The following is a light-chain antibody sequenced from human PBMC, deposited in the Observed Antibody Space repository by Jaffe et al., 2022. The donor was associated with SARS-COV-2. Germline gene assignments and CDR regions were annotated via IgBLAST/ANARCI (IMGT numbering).Light chain of an antibody. J-gene: IGKJ2*01. CDR3: QQYGNSPPYT. V-gene: IGKV3-20*01. CDR2: DVS. CDR1: QSISNNY. Sequence: EIVLTQSPGTLSLSPGERATLSCRASQSISNNYLAWYQQKPGQAPSFLIYDVSTRATGVPDRFSGSGSGTDFTLTISRLEPEDFAVYYCQQYGNSPPYTFGQGTKLEIK.